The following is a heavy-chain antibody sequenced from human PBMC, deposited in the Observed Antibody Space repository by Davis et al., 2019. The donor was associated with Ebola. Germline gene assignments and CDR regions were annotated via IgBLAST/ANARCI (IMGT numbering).Heavy chain of an antibody. D-gene: IGHD5-18*01. CDR3: ARVTGYGNTGYYYGMDV. CDR2: IYSGGST. CDR1: GFTFSSYA. Sequence: GESLKISCAASGFTFSSYAMSWVRQAPGKGLEWVSVIYSGGSTYYADSVKGRFTISRDNAKNSLYLQMNSLRAEDTAVYYCARVTGYGNTGYYYGMDVWGQGTTVTVSS. V-gene: IGHV3-66*01. J-gene: IGHJ6*02.